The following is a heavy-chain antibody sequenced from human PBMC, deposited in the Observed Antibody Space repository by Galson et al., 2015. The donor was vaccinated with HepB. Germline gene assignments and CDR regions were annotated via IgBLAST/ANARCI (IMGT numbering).Heavy chain of an antibody. CDR1: GFTFSSYA. J-gene: IGHJ4*02. D-gene: IGHD1-26*01. V-gene: IGHV3-30-3*01. Sequence: SLRLSCAASGFTFSSYAMHWVRQAPGKGLEWVAVISYDGSNKYYADSVKGRFTISRDNSKNTLYLQMNSLRAEDTAVYYCARPSGSDWDVGFDYWGQGTLVTVSS. CDR3: ARPSGSDWDVGFDY. CDR2: ISYDGSNK.